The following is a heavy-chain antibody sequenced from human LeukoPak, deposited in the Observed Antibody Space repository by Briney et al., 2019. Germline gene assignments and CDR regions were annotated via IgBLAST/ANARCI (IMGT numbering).Heavy chain of an antibody. V-gene: IGHV3-72*01. Sequence: PSETLSLTCGVYGVSFSGDYWSWIRQFPGKGLEWVGRSRNKANSYTTEYAASVKGRFTISRDDSKNSLYLQMNSLKTEDTAVYYCARGSSYYYDTSGYYFDYWGQGTLVTVSS. CDR3: ARGSSYYYDTSGYYFDY. CDR2: SRNKANSYTT. J-gene: IGHJ4*02. D-gene: IGHD3-22*01. CDR1: GVSFSGDY.